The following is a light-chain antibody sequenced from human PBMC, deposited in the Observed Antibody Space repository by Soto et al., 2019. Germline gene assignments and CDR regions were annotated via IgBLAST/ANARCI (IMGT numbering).Light chain of an antibody. Sequence: DIQMTQSPSTLSASVGDRVTITCRASQSIAVWLAGYQQKPGTAPKLLIDKTTTLDSGVPLRFNGRGSGTEFTLTISSLQPDDFATYYGQQYNNYFRTFGQGTKVEIK. V-gene: IGKV1-5*03. J-gene: IGKJ1*01. CDR3: QQYNNYFRT. CDR1: QSIAVW. CDR2: KTT.